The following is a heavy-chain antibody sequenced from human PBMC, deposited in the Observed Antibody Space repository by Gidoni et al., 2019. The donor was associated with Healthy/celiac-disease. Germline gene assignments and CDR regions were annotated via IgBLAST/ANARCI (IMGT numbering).Heavy chain of an antibody. CDR2: IYYSGST. CDR3: ASQNHYCTNGVCYKLPPDY. Sequence: QLQLQESGPGLVKPSETLSLTCTVSGGSISSSSYYWGWCRQPPGKGLEWIGSIYYSGSTYYNPSLKSRVTISVDTSKNQCSLKLSSVTAADTAVYYCASQNHYCTNGVCYKLPPDYWGQGTLVTVSS. J-gene: IGHJ4*02. D-gene: IGHD2-8*01. CDR1: GGSISSSSYY. V-gene: IGHV4-39*01.